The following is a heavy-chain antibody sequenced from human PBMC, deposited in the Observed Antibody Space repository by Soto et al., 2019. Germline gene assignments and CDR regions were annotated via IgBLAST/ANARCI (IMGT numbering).Heavy chain of an antibody. Sequence: QVQLVESGGGVVQPGRSLRLSCAASGFTFSSYGMHWVRQAPGKGLEWAAFISYDGSNKYYADSVKGRFTISRDNSKNTLYLQMNSLRAEDTAVYYCARVVPAAMYYYYGMDVWGQGTTVTVSS. CDR1: GFTFSSYG. CDR2: ISYDGSNK. D-gene: IGHD2-2*01. J-gene: IGHJ6*02. CDR3: ARVVPAAMYYYYGMDV. V-gene: IGHV3-30*03.